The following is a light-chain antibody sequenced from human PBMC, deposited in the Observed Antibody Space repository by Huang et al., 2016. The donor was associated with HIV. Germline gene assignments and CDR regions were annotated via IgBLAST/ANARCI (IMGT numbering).Light chain of an antibody. J-gene: IGKJ1*01. V-gene: IGKV1-NL1*01. CDR2: AAS. CDR3: QQYWSTPPAT. Sequence: DIQMTQSPSSLPASVGDRVTITCRASQAISNSLAWYQQKPGKAPKLLLYAASKLESGVPSRVIGRASGTDYSLSISSLQPEDFATYYCQQYWSTPPATFGQGTKVEIK. CDR1: QAISNS.